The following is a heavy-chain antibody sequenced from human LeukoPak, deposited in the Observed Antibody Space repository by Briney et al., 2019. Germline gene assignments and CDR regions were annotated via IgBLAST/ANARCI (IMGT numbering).Heavy chain of an antibody. Sequence: SETLSLTCTVSGGSISSADYYWSWIRRPPGKGLEWIGYIYYSGSTYYNPSLKSRVTISVDTSKNQFSLELSSVTAADTAVYHCARNTPYYYDSSGYYAPFDYWGRGTLVTVSS. D-gene: IGHD3-22*01. CDR3: ARNTPYYYDSSGYYAPFDY. CDR1: GGSISSADYY. CDR2: IYYSGST. J-gene: IGHJ4*02. V-gene: IGHV4-30-4*01.